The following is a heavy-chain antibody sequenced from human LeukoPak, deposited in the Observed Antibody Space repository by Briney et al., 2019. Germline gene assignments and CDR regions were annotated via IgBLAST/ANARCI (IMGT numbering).Heavy chain of an antibody. Sequence: PGGSLRLSCAASGFTFSSYSINWVRPARGKGLEWVSYISSSSSYIYYADSVKGRFTISRDKAKNSLYLQMNSLRAELTAVYYCARGEWELRGFHSWGPGTLVTVSS. CDR2: ISSSSSYI. CDR1: GFTFSSYS. J-gene: IGHJ4*03. D-gene: IGHD1-26*01. V-gene: IGHV3-21*01. CDR3: ARGEWELRGFHS.